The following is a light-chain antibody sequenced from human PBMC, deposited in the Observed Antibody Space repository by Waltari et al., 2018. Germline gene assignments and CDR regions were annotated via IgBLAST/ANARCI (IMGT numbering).Light chain of an antibody. CDR1: QGISNS. CDR3: QQFNSYPYT. J-gene: IGKJ2*01. V-gene: IGKV1-13*02. CDR2: DAS. Sequence: IQLTQSPSSLCASVGDRVIVTCRASQGISNSLALYQQRSGRAPKLLIYDASILQSGVPLRFSGSGSGTDFTLTISRLQPDDFATYYCQQFNSYPYTFGQGTRLEI.